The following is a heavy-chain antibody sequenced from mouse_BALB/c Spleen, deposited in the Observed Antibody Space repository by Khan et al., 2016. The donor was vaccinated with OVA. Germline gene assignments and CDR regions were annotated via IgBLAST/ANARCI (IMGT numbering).Heavy chain of an antibody. Sequence: QVQLQQSGAELARPGASVKMSCQASGYTFTSNTMDWVKQRPGQGLEWIGYINPRTSYTNYNQKFKDKATLTADKSSSTAYMQLSSLTSEDSAVYYCARRTTDYAMDYWGQGTSVTVSS. CDR1: GYTFTSNT. J-gene: IGHJ4*01. V-gene: IGHV1-4*01. D-gene: IGHD2-14*01. CDR2: INPRTSYT. CDR3: ARRTTDYAMDY.